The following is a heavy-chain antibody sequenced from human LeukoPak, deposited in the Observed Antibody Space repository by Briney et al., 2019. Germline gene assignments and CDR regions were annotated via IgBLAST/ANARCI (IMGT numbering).Heavy chain of an antibody. J-gene: IGHJ4*02. D-gene: IGHD6-13*01. CDR2: ISYSGST. CDR1: GGSISSDY. Sequence: PSETLSLTCTASGGSISSDYWSWIRQPPGKGLEWIGDISYSGSTNYNPSLKSRVTISVDASNNQFSLKLSSVTAADTAVYYCAVGSSSWTRYYFDYWGQGTLVTVSS. CDR3: AVGSSSWTRYYFDY. V-gene: IGHV4-59*01.